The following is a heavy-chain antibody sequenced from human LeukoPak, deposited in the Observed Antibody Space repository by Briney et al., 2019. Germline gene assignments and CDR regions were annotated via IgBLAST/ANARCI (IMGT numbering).Heavy chain of an antibody. V-gene: IGHV3-30*04. CDR1: GFTFSNYA. J-gene: IGHJ3*02. CDR2: ISKDGSMK. Sequence: PGGSLRLSCAASGFTFSNYAMDWVRQAPGKGLEWVAVISKDGSMKYYADPVQGRFTVSRDNSNNTLYLQMNCLRTEDTAVYYCAGESFDIWGQGTMVTVSS. CDR3: AGESFDI.